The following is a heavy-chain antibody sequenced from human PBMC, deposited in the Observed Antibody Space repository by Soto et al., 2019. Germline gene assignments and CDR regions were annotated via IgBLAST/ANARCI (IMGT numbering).Heavy chain of an antibody. CDR3: ARGVDGYSGYDRYNWFDP. Sequence: SQTLSLTCVISGDSVSSNSAAWNWIRQSPSRGLEWLGRTYYRSKWYNDYAVSVKSRITINPDTSKNQFSLQLNSVTPEDTAVYYCARGVDGYSGYDRYNWFDPWGQGTLVTVSS. V-gene: IGHV6-1*01. CDR1: GDSVSSNSAA. CDR2: TYYRSKWYN. J-gene: IGHJ5*02. D-gene: IGHD5-12*01.